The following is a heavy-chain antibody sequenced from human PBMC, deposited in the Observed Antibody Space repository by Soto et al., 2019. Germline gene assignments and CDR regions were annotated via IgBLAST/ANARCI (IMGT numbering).Heavy chain of an antibody. Sequence: QVQLVQSGAEVRKPGSSVKVSCKASGGTFNKYAISWVRQAPVQGPAWMGGILPIYSTRNYANYAHKFQGRVTITVDTSTSTAYMELSGLKSDDTAIYYCARGVVVVTNYYFDQWGQGTLVTVSS. CDR2: ILPIYSTRNYA. CDR3: ARGVVVVTNYYFDQ. J-gene: IGHJ4*02. CDR1: GGTFNKYA. D-gene: IGHD2-2*01. V-gene: IGHV1-69*06.